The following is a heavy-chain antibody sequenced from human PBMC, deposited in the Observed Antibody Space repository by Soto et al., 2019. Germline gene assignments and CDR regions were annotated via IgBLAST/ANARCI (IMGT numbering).Heavy chain of an antibody. D-gene: IGHD3-22*01. Sequence: ASVKVSCKASGYTFTSYAMHWVRQAPGQRLEWMGWINAGNGNTKYSQKFQGRVTITRDTSASTAYMELSSLRSEDTAVYYCARPRYYDSSGPTAFDIWGQGTMVTDSS. J-gene: IGHJ3*02. CDR3: ARPRYYDSSGPTAFDI. CDR1: GYTFTSYA. CDR2: INAGNGNT. V-gene: IGHV1-3*01.